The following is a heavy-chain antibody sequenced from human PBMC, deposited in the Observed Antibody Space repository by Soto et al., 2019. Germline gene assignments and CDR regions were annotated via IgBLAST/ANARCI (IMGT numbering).Heavy chain of an antibody. D-gene: IGHD3-16*01. CDR2: IHWNNGAT. Sequence: GGSLRLSCVASAFSSHHHAIHWVRQGPGKGLEWVSGIHWNNGATGYADSVKGRFTIFKDNVKNSGYLQMNSLRTDDTAFYYCTEDILPGGADVWGQGTTVTVSS. J-gene: IGHJ6*02. CDR3: TEDILPGGADV. CDR1: AFSSHHHA. V-gene: IGHV3-9*02.